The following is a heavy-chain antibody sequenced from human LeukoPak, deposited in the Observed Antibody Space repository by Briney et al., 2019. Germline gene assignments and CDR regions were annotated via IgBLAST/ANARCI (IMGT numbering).Heavy chain of an antibody. CDR2: ISSNGGST. Sequence: PGGSLRLSCAASGFTFSSYAMHWVRQAPGKGLEYVSAISSNGGSTYYANSVKGRFTISRDNSKNTLYFQMGSLRAEDMAVYYCARDIAAAGTGYYYYYYYMDVWGKGTTVTISS. V-gene: IGHV3-64*01. CDR1: GFTFSSYA. CDR3: ARDIAAAGTGYYYYYYYMDV. J-gene: IGHJ6*03. D-gene: IGHD6-13*01.